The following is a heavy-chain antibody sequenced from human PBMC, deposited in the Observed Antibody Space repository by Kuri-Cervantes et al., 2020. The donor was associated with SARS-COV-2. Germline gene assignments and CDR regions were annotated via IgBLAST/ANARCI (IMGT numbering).Heavy chain of an antibody. Sequence: LRLSCTVSGGSISSGGYYWSWIRQHPGKGLEWIGYIYYSGSTYYNPSLKSRVTISVDTSKNQFSLKLSSVTAADTAVYYCASFSSVESGRVDYWGQGTLVTVSS. J-gene: IGHJ4*02. D-gene: IGHD2/OR15-2a*01. CDR3: ASFSSVESGRVDY. CDR1: GGSISSGGYY. CDR2: IYYSGST. V-gene: IGHV4-31*03.